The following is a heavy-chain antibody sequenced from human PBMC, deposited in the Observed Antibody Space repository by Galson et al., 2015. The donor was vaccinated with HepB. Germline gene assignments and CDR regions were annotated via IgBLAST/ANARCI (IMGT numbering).Heavy chain of an antibody. CDR3: AKRGGTFAFDI. CDR2: ISSSGGTT. CDR1: GFTFSTYA. J-gene: IGHJ3*02. V-gene: IGHV3-23*01. Sequence: SLRLSCAASGFTFSTYAMSWVRQAPGKGLEWVSGISSSGGTTYYADSVKGRFTISRDNSKNTLYLQMNSLRAEDTAVYYCAKRGGTFAFDIWGLGTLVTVSS. D-gene: IGHD1-26*01.